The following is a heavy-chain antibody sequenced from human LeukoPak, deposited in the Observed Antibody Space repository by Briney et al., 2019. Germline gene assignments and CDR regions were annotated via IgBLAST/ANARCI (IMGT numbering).Heavy chain of an antibody. CDR1: GFTFSDYW. CDR2: NNSDGSST. Sequence: GGSLRLSCAASGFTFSDYWMHWVRQAPGKGLVWVSRNNSDGSSTTYADSVKGRFTISRDNAKNTLYLQMNSLRAEDTAVYYCARGGYNGFDYWGQGTLVTVSS. D-gene: IGHD5-24*01. J-gene: IGHJ4*02. CDR3: ARGGYNGFDY. V-gene: IGHV3-74*01.